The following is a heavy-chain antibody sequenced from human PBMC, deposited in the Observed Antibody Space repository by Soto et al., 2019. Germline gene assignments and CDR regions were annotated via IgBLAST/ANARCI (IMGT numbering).Heavy chain of an antibody. J-gene: IGHJ6*02. CDR1: GGSISSGGYY. CDR2: IYYSGST. CDR3: ARAGYYYYYGMDV. Sequence: SETLSLTCTVSGGSISSGGYYWSWIRQHPGKGLEWIGYIYYSGSTYYNPSLKSRVTISVDTSKNQFSLKLSSVTAADTAVYYCARAGYYYYYGMDVWGQGTTVTVSS. D-gene: IGHD6-13*01. V-gene: IGHV4-31*03.